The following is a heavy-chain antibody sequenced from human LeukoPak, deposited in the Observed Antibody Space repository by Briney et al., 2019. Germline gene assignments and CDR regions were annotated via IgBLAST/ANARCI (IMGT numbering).Heavy chain of an antibody. V-gene: IGHV1-18*01. J-gene: IGHJ5*02. CDR2: INAYNGDT. CDR1: DYTFPTYG. D-gene: IGHD3-10*01. Sequence: ASMKVSCKASDYTFPTYGISWVRQAPGQGLEWMGWINAYNGDTNYAQKFQGRVTMTTDTSTSTAYMELRSLRSDDTAVYYCAGGGLWFGELPFDPWGQGTRVTVSS. CDR3: AGGGLWFGELPFDP.